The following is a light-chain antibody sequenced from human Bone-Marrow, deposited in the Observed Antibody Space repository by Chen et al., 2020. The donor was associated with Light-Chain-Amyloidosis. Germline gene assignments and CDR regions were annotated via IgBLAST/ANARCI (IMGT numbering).Light chain of an antibody. Sequence: SYVLTQPPSVSVAPGQTATIACGGNNIGSTSVHWYQQTPGQAPLLVVYDDSDRHSGIPERLSGSNSGNTATLTISRVEAGDEADYYCQVWDRSSDRPVFGGGTKLTVL. J-gene: IGLJ3*02. CDR3: QVWDRSSDRPV. CDR1: NIGSTS. CDR2: DDS. V-gene: IGLV3-21*02.